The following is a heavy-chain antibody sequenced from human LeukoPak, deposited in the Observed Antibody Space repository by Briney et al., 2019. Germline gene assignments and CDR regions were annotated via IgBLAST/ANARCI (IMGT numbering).Heavy chain of an antibody. J-gene: IGHJ6*03. D-gene: IGHD6-6*01. V-gene: IGHV1-18*01. CDR2: ISAYNGNT. CDR3: ARDVSSSFYYYYYMDV. CDR1: GYTFTSYG. Sequence: ASVKVSCKASGYTFTSYGISWVRQAPGQGLEWMGWISAYNGNTNYAQKLQGRVTMTTDTSTSTAYMELRSLRSDDTAVYYCARDVSSSFYYYYYMDVWGKGTTVTVSS.